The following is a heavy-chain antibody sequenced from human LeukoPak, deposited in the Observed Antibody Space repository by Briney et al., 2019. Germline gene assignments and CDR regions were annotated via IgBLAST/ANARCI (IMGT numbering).Heavy chain of an antibody. V-gene: IGHV4-4*07. J-gene: IGHJ3*02. CDR3: AREGLNDAFDI. CDR1: GYSISSGYY. Sequence: SETLSLTCAVSGYSISSGYYWSWIRQPAGKGLEWIGRIYTSGSTNYNPSLKSRVTMSVDTSKNQFSLKLSSVTAADTAVYYCAREGLNDAFDIWGQGTMVTVSS. CDR2: IYTSGST.